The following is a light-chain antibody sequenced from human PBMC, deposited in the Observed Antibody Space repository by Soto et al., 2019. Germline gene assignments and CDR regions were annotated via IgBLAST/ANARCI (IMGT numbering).Light chain of an antibody. J-gene: IGKJ1*01. CDR1: QSVTRNY. Sequence: SVLTQSRGDLSLAPRGGAXLSCRASQSVTRNYLAWWQQKPGPAPRXVMYGASSRAHGTPDRFSGSGSGTDFTLTISRREHEDFALYYGHQYGYSLWTFGQGTKVDIK. CDR2: GAS. CDR3: HQYGYSLWT. V-gene: IGKV3-20*01.